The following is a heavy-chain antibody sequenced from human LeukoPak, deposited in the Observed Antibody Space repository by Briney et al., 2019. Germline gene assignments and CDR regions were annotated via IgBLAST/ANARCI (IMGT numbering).Heavy chain of an antibody. CDR2: INPSGGST. V-gene: IGHV1-46*01. D-gene: IGHD3-10*01. Sequence: ASVKVSCKASGYTFTSYYMHWVRQAPGQGLEWMGIINPSGGSTSYAQKFQGRVTMTRDTSTSTVYMELSSLRSEDTAVYFCAKRGVVIRVILVGFHKEAYYFDSWGQGALVTVSS. CDR1: GYTFTSYY. CDR3: AKRGVVIRVILVGFHKEAYYFDS. J-gene: IGHJ4*02.